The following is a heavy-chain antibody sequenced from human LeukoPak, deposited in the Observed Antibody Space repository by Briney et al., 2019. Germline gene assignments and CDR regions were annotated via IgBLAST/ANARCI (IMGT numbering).Heavy chain of an antibody. D-gene: IGHD5-12*01. J-gene: IGHJ4*02. CDR1: GFTFSSYA. CDR3: AKPFIVATPRGYFDY. Sequence: GGSLRLSCAASGFTFSSYAMSCVRQAPGEGREWVSAISGCGGSTYYADSVKGRFTISRDNYKNTLYLQMKSLSAEDAAVNYCAKPFIVATPRGYFDYWGQGTLVTVSS. CDR2: ISGCGGST. V-gene: IGHV3-23*01.